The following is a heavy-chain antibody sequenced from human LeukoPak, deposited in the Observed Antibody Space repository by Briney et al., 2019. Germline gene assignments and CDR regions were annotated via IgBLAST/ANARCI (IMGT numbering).Heavy chain of an antibody. J-gene: IGHJ2*01. CDR2: IYYTGTT. D-gene: IGHD6-13*01. Sequence: PSETLSLSCTVSGGSITSSSYDWGWIRQLPGKGLEWTGRIYYTGTTYYNPSLKSRVTVSVDKSKNQFSLKLSSVTAADTAVYYCARGSRITLYSSSWYSRWSGTEGRALSREAGYFDLWGRGTLVTVSS. V-gene: IGHV4-39*07. CDR3: ARGSRITLYSSSWYSRWSGTEGRALSREAGYFDL. CDR1: GGSITSSSYD.